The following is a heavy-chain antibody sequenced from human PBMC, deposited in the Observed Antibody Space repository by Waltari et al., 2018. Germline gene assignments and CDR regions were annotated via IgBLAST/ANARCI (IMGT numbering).Heavy chain of an antibody. D-gene: IGHD5-18*01. Sequence: QLQLQGSGPGLVKPSETLSLTCFVSGGPIITATYYWGWLRQSPGKGLDWIGSIYYSGDSYSNPSLESRVTISVDTSKSQFALKLRSVTAADTAVYYCARHRGYGLWNPYNGMEVWGQGITVTVSS. J-gene: IGHJ6*02. CDR3: ARHRGYGLWNPYNGMEV. CDR2: IYYSGDS. CDR1: GGPIITATYY. V-gene: IGHV4-39*01.